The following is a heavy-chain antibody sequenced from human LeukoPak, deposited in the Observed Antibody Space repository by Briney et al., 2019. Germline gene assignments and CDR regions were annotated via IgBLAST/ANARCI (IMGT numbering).Heavy chain of an antibody. J-gene: IGHJ4*02. CDR2: INPSGGST. Sequence: GASVKVSCKASGYTFTGYYMHWVRQAPGQGLEWMGIINPSGGSTSYAQKFQGRVTMTRDTSTSTVYMELSSLRSEDTAVYYCASIGSPFNFRETDFDYWGQGTLVTVSS. V-gene: IGHV1-46*01. CDR3: ASIGSPFNFRETDFDY. CDR1: GYTFTGYY. D-gene: IGHD3-10*01.